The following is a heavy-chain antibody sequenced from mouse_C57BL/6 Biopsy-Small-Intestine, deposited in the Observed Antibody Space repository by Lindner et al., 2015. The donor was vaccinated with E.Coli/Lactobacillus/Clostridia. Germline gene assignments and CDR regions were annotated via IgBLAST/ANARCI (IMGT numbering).Heavy chain of an antibody. V-gene: IGHV1-84*02. Sequence: SVKVSCKASEYTFTDYYLHWVRQAPGQGLEWMGWINPKNGDTNYAQKFRVRLTLTRDTSISTGYMELSGLRSDDTAIYYCAEARACGPDCQIPLMYYGMDVWGQGTTVTVAS. D-gene: IGHD1-1*01. CDR3: AEARACGPDCQIPLMYYGMDV. J-gene: IGHJ1*01. CDR1: EYTFTDYY. CDR2: INPKNGDT.